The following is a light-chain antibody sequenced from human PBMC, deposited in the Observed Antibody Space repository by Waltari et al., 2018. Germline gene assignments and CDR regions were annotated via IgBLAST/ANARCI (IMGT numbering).Light chain of an antibody. CDR1: SSDVGGYHY. Sequence: QSALTQPASVSGSPGQSITISCTGTSSDVGGYHYVSWYQQHPGKAPKLMIYDVSKRPSGVSNRFSGSKSGNPASLTISWLQAEDEADYYCSSYTRRRTYVFGTGTKVTVL. J-gene: IGLJ1*01. V-gene: IGLV2-14*01. CDR2: DVS. CDR3: SSYTRRRTYV.